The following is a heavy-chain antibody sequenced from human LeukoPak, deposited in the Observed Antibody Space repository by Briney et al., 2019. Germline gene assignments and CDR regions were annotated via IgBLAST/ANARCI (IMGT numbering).Heavy chain of an antibody. J-gene: IGHJ4*02. Sequence: ASVKVSCKASGGTFSSYAISWVRQAPGQGLEWMGRIIPILGIANYAQKFQGRVTITADKSTGTAYMELSSLRSEDTAVYYCARSVGATSLDYWGQGTLVTVSS. CDR1: GGTFSSYA. CDR3: ARSVGATSLDY. D-gene: IGHD1-26*01. CDR2: IIPILGIA. V-gene: IGHV1-69*04.